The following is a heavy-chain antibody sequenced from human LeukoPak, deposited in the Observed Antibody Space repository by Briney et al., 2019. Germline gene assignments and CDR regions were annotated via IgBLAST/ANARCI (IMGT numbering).Heavy chain of an antibody. J-gene: IGHJ4*02. CDR1: GFDVSSKF. CDR2: IYSGGLT. CDR3: AKDEAAAGGGLDH. V-gene: IGHV3-53*01. Sequence: GWSLRLSCAASGFDVSSKFMTWVRQAPGKGLEWVSVIYSGGLTFYADSVQGRFTISRDNSKNTVYLHMNDLKADDTAVYYCAKDEAAAGGGLDHWGQGTLVIVSS. D-gene: IGHD6-13*01.